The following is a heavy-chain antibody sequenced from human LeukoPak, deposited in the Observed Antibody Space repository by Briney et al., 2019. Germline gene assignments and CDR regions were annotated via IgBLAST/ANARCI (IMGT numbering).Heavy chain of an antibody. CDR3: ARDLVVAIMNGGMDV. CDR1: GGTFSSYA. CDR2: IIPIFGIA. V-gene: IGHV1-69*04. D-gene: IGHD2-15*01. Sequence: SVKVSCKASGGTFSSYAISWVRQAPGQGLEWMGRIIPIFGIANYAQKFQGRVTITADKSTSTAYMELSSLRSEDTAVYYCARDLVVAIMNGGMDVWGQGTTVTVSS. J-gene: IGHJ6*02.